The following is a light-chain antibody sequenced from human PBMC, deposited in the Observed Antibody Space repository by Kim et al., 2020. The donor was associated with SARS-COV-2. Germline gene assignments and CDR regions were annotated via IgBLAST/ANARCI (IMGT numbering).Light chain of an antibody. CDR1: SLRSYY. Sequence: LGQTVRNTCPGDSLRSYYASWYQQKPGQAPVLVIYGKNNRPSGIPDRFSGSSSGNTASLTITGAQAEDEADSYCNSRDSSGNHLVVFGGGTQLTVL. CDR3: NSRDSSGNHLVV. CDR2: GKN. J-gene: IGLJ2*01. V-gene: IGLV3-19*01.